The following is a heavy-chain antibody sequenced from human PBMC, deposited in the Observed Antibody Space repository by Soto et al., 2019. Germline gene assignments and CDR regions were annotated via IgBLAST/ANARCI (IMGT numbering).Heavy chain of an antibody. V-gene: IGHV3-33*01. CDR2: IWYDGSNK. J-gene: IGHJ6*02. CDR3: ARDLEYSRNYYYYGMDV. D-gene: IGHD6-6*01. Sequence: PGGSLRLSCAASGFTFSSYGMHWVRQAPGKGLEWVAVIWYDGSNKYYADSVKGRFTISRDNSKNTLYLQMNSLRAEDTAVYYCARDLEYSRNYYYYGMDVWGQGTTVTVSS. CDR1: GFTFSSYG.